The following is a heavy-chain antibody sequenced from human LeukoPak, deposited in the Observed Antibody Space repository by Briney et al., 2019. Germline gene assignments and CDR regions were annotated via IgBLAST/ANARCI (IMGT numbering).Heavy chain of an antibody. Sequence: GASVKVSCKASGGTFSSYAISWVRQAPGQGLEWMGWISAYNGHTDYAQKFQGRVTVTTDTVTRTVYMELRSLKSDDTAVYYCARHQGELRFYYYSMDVWGQGTRVTVAS. CDR3: ARHQGELRFYYYSMDV. CDR1: GGTFSSYA. D-gene: IGHD1-26*01. CDR2: ISAYNGHT. V-gene: IGHV1-18*01. J-gene: IGHJ6*02.